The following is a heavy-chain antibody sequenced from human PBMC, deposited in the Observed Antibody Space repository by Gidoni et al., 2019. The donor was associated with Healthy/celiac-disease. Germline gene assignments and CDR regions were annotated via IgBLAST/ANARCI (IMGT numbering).Heavy chain of an antibody. CDR2: IYSGGST. D-gene: IGHD2-15*01. V-gene: IGHV3-66*01. J-gene: IGHJ4*02. CDR1: GFTVSRNY. CDR3: ARETLYCSGGSCYPYYFDY. Sequence: EVQLVESGGGLVQPGGSLRLSCAASGFTVSRNYMSWVRQAPGKGLEWVSVIYSGGSTYYADSVKGRFTISRDNSKNTLYLQMNSLRAEDTAVYYCARETLYCSGGSCYPYYFDYWGQGTLVTVSS.